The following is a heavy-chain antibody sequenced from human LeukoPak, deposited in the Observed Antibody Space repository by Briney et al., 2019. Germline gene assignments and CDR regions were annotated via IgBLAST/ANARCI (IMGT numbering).Heavy chain of an antibody. D-gene: IGHD5-18*01. CDR2: IYWDDDK. V-gene: IGHV2-5*08. Sequence: TLSLTCTVSGGSISSYYWSRIRQPPGKALEWLALIYWDDDKRYSPSLKSRLTITKDTSKNQVVLTMTNMDPVDTATYYCAHRPGTHSYGYVINWFDPWGQGTLVTVSS. CDR1: GGSISSYYW. CDR3: AHRPGTHSYGYVINWFDP. J-gene: IGHJ5*02.